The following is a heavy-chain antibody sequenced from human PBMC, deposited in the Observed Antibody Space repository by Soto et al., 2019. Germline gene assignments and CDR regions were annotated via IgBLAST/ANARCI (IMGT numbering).Heavy chain of an antibody. J-gene: IGHJ5*02. D-gene: IGHD2-15*01. CDR1: GGSFSGYY. Sequence: SETLSLTCAVYGGSFSGYYWSWIRQPPGKGLEWIGEINHSGSTNYNPSLKSRVTISVDTSKNQFSLKLSSVTAADTAVYYCARGGRYCSGGSCYSPSGWFDPWGQGTLVTVSS. V-gene: IGHV4-34*01. CDR2: INHSGST. CDR3: ARGGRYCSGGSCYSPSGWFDP.